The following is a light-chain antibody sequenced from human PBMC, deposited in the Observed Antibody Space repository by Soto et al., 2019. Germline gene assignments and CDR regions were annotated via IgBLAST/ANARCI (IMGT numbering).Light chain of an antibody. Sequence: QSVLTQPPSASGTPGQRVTISCSGSTSNIGSNTVNWYHHLPGTAPTLLIYSHNQRPSGVTDRFSGSSSGTSASLSTSGLQPDDEADYYCAAWDDSLNGVVFGGGTKVTVL. CDR3: AAWDDSLNGVV. CDR2: SHN. V-gene: IGLV1-44*01. J-gene: IGLJ2*01. CDR1: TSNIGSNT.